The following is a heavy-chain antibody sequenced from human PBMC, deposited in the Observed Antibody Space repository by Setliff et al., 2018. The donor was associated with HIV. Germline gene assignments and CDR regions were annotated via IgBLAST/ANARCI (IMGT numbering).Heavy chain of an antibody. D-gene: IGHD6-19*01. CDR1: GGSFSGYY. CDR2: IYVYNSERT. CDR3: ARAVNFDY. V-gene: IGHV4-59*01. Sequence: PSETLSLTCSVSGGSFSGYYWSWIRQPPGKGLEWIGYIYVYNSERTNYNPSLTSRVTISVDTSRNQFPLKLTSVTAADTAIYYCARAVNFDYWGQGTQVTVSS. J-gene: IGHJ4*02.